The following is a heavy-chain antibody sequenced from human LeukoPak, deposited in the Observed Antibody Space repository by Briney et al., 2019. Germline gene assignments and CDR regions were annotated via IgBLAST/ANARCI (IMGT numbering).Heavy chain of an antibody. D-gene: IGHD1-26*01. CDR3: ARDKSGGATSFDY. V-gene: IGHV3-11*01. J-gene: IGHJ4*02. CDR2: ISSSGSTT. CDR1: GFTFSDYY. Sequence: GGSLRLSCAASGFTFSDYYMSWIRQAPGKGLEWVSYISSSGSTTYYADSVKGRFTISRDNAKNSLYLQMNSLRAEDTAVYYCARDKSGGATSFDYWGQGTLVTVSS.